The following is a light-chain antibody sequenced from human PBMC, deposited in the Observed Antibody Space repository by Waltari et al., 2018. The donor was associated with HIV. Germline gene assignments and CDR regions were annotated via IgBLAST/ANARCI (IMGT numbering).Light chain of an antibody. CDR1: TRDVGGYNS. CDR3: SSYTSSDTVV. Sequence: QSALTQPASVSGSPGQSTTIACTGTTRDVGGYNSVSWYQQHPAKAPERVILEVSSRPSWVSNRFAGSKSGNTASQTISVLQAEDEAYYYRSSYTSSDTVVCGGGTKGTVL. J-gene: IGLJ3*02. CDR2: EVS. V-gene: IGLV2-14*03.